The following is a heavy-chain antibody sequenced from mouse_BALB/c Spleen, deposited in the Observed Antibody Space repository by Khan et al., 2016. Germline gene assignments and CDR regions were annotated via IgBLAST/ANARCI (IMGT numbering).Heavy chain of an antibody. CDR2: INPSTGYT. CDR1: GYTFTSYW. J-gene: IGHJ4*01. Sequence: VQLQESGAELAKPGASVKMSCKASGYTFTSYWMHWVKQRPGQGLEWIGYINPSTGYTEYNQTFKDKATLTADKSSSPAYMQLSSLTSDYAAVYYLVRGGWPLKSYAMDYWGQGTSVTVSS. V-gene: IGHV1-7*01. D-gene: IGHD1-3*01. CDR3: VRGGWPLKSYAMDY.